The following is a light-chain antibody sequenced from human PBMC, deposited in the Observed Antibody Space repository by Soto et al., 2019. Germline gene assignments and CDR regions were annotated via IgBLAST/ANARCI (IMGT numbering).Light chain of an antibody. CDR3: ASYTSSSTSVI. CDR2: EVS. CDR1: SSDVGGYKY. J-gene: IGLJ2*01. Sequence: QSALTQPAFVSGSPGQSITISCTGTSSDVGGYKYVSWYQQHPDKAPKLIIFEVSNRPSGISSRFSGSKSGNTASLTIPGLQAEDEADYYCASYTSSSTSVIFGRGTKLTVL. V-gene: IGLV2-14*01.